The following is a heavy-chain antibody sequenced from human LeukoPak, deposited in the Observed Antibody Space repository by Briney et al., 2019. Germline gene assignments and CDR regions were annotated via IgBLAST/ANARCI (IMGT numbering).Heavy chain of an antibody. D-gene: IGHD6-25*01. Sequence: SQTLSLTCTVSGGSISSGGYYWSWIRQHPGKGLEWIGYIYYSGSTYYNPSLKSRVTISVDMSKNQFSLKLSSVTAADTAVYYCARDTDGYRSYYYYGMDVWGQGTTVTVSS. CDR3: ARDTDGYRSYYYYGMDV. J-gene: IGHJ6*02. V-gene: IGHV4-31*03. CDR1: GGSISSGGYY. CDR2: IYYSGST.